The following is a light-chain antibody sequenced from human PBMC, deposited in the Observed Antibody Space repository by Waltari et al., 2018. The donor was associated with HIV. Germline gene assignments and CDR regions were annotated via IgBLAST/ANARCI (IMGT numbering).Light chain of an antibody. J-gene: IGLJ1*01. CDR1: SSDVGCCNL. V-gene: IGLV2-23*02. CDR2: DVS. CDR3: CSYAATSTFV. Sequence: QSALPQPASVSGSPGQSITIACTGTSSDVGCCNLVPLYQQYPGQAPKLMLYDVSKRPSGVSNRFSGSKSGNTASLTISGLQAEDEADYYCCSYAATSTFVFGTGTKVTVL.